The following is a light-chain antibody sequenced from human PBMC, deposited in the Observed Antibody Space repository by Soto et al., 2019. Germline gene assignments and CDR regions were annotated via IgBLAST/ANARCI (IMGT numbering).Light chain of an antibody. CDR1: QSISSY. V-gene: IGKV1-39*01. CDR3: QHSYSTRWS. CDR2: AAS. J-gene: IGKJ1*01. Sequence: DIQMTQSPSSLSASVGDRVTITCRASQSISSYLNWYQQKPGKAPKLLIYAASSLQSGVPSMFSGSGSGTDFTLTITSLQPEDFATYCCQHSYSTRWSFGQETKVEIK.